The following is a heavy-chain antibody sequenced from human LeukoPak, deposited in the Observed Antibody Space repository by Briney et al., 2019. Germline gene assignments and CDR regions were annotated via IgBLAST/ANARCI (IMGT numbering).Heavy chain of an antibody. V-gene: IGHV4-34*01. CDR3: ARDSTMVRGYFDY. CDR1: GGSFSGYY. Sequence: SETLSLTCAVYGGSFSGYYGSWIRQPPGKGLEWIGEINHSGSTNYNPSLKSRVTISVDTSKNQFSLKLSSVTAADTAVYYCARDSTMVRGYFDYWGQGTLVTVSS. CDR2: INHSGST. J-gene: IGHJ4*02. D-gene: IGHD3-10*01.